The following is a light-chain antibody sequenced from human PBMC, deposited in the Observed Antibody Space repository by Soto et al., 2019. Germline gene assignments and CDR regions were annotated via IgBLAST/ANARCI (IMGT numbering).Light chain of an antibody. CDR3: QHSYNNPTT. J-gene: IGKJ1*01. CDR1: QSIANY. Sequence: IQMTQSPSSLSASVGDRVTITCRASQSIANYLNWYQQKPGKAPKLLIYAASTLESGVPSRFSGSGSGTDFTLTISSLQPEDFATYYCQHSYNNPTTFGQGTKVEIK. V-gene: IGKV1-39*01. CDR2: AAS.